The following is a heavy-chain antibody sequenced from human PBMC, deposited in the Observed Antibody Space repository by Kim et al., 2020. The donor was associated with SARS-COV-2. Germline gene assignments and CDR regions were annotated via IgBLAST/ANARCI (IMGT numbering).Heavy chain of an antibody. CDR1: GFTFSSYD. CDR2: IGTAGDT. Sequence: GGSLRLSCAASGFTFSSYDMHWVRQATGKGLEWVSAIGTAGDTYYPASVKGRFTISRENAKNSLYLQMNSLRAADTAVYYCARSRVHYYASGSCYYYYGIDVWGRGTADTVS. J-gene: IGHJ6*02. D-gene: IGHD3-10*01. CDR3: ARSRVHYYASGSCYYYYGIDV. V-gene: IGHV3-13*01.